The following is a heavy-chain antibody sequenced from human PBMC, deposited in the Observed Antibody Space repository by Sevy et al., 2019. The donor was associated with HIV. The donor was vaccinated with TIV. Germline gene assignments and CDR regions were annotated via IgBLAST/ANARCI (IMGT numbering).Heavy chain of an antibody. CDR3: AKAYSGSDSHSYLYALDV. Sequence: GGSLRLSCTGSGFSFSYYGIHWVRQAPGKGLDWVALISHDGINEYYADSVKGRFIISRDNSKNTVYLEMNRLRNEDTAIDFWAKAYSGSDSHSYLYALDVWGQGTTVTVSS. CDR1: GFSFSYYG. V-gene: IGHV3-30*18. J-gene: IGHJ6*02. CDR2: ISHDGINE. D-gene: IGHD1-26*01.